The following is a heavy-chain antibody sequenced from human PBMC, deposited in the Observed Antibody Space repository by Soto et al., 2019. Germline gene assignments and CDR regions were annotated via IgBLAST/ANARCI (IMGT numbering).Heavy chain of an antibody. CDR2: INPNSGGT. CDR1: GYTFTGYY. CDR3: ARDRRDYGDIAFDI. D-gene: IGHD4-17*01. Sequence: GASVKVSCKASGYTFTGYYMHWVRQAPGQGLEWMGWINPNSGGTNYAQKFQGWVTMTRDTSISTAYMELSRLRSDDTAVYYCARDRRDYGDIAFDIWGQGTMVTVSS. J-gene: IGHJ3*02. V-gene: IGHV1-2*04.